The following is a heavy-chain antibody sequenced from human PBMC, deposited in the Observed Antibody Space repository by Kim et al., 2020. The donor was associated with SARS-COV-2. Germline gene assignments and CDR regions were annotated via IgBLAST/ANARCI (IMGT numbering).Heavy chain of an antibody. Sequence: ASVKVSCKVSGYTLIELSMHWVRQVPGKGLEWMGGFDPEDGETIYAQKFQGRVTMTEDTSTDTAYMELSSLRSEDTAVYYCATAPAVAGSSSIGPKFYYYYGMDVWGQGTTVTVSS. CDR1: GYTLIELS. CDR3: ATAPAVAGSSSIGPKFYYYYGMDV. D-gene: IGHD6-19*01. V-gene: IGHV1-24*01. CDR2: FDPEDGET. J-gene: IGHJ6*02.